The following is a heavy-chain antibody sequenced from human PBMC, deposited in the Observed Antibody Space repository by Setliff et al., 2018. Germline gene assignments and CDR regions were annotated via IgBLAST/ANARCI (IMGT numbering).Heavy chain of an antibody. Sequence: PSETLSLTCAIYGESSSGYYWSWIRQSPGKTLEWIGEIMDGRDTVYNPSLKSRVTMSVDTSKNHVSLKLSSVTAADTAVYYCARAHTWSLPNDNSGYPGWFDPWGQGTLVTVSS. CDR1: GESSSGYY. CDR2: IMDGRDT. J-gene: IGHJ5*02. V-gene: IGHV4-34*10. D-gene: IGHD3-22*01. CDR3: ARAHTWSLPNDNSGYPGWFDP.